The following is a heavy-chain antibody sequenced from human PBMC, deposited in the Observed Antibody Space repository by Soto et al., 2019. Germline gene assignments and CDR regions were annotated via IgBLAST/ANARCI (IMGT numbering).Heavy chain of an antibody. Sequence: EVQLVESGGGLVKPGESLRLSCAASGFIFRNYGMNWVRQAPGKGLEWVSSISSSGDYIYYAESMEGRFTISRDNAKNSLSLQVNSLRAEETAMYYCARDLMPGYTNYAGSDAFDVWGRGTRVTVSP. D-gene: IGHD5-12*01. CDR1: GFIFRNYG. V-gene: IGHV3-21*02. J-gene: IGHJ3*01. CDR2: ISSSGDYI. CDR3: ARDLMPGYTNYAGSDAFDV.